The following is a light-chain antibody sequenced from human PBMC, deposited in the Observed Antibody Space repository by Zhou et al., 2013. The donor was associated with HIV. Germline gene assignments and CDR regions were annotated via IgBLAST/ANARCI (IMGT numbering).Light chain of an antibody. CDR1: QSITNW. CDR3: QQSYSTPPT. Sequence: IQMTQSPSSVSASVGDRVTITCRANQSITNWLAWYQQKPGKAPNLLIYEASTLQVGVPSRFSGSGSGTDFTLTISSLQPEDFATYYCQQSYSTPPTFGQGTRLEIK. CDR2: EAS. J-gene: IGKJ5*01. V-gene: IGKV1-12*01.